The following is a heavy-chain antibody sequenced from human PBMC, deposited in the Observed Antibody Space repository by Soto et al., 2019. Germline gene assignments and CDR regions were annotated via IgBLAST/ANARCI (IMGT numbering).Heavy chain of an antibody. D-gene: IGHD3-3*01. V-gene: IGHV3-7*03. J-gene: IGHJ4*03. CDR2: IKEDGSER. CDR3: ARDVGQVTIFGEVLSGYFDF. CDR1: GFSFGNYW. Sequence: PGGSPRLSSAVSGFSFGNYWMSWVRQGPGKGLEWLASIKEDGSERYYLDSVKGRFTISRDNAKDSLSLQMNSLRGEDTAFYYCARDVGQVTIFGEVLSGYFDFWGHGTQVPVSS.